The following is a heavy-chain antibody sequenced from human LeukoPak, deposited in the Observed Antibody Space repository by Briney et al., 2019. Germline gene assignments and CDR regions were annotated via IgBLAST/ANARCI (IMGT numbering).Heavy chain of an antibody. J-gene: IGHJ4*02. V-gene: IGHV3-23*01. CDR2: ISGGSSST. Sequence: PGGSLRLSCAASGFTFSSYAMSWVRQAPGKGLEWVSSISGGSSSTYYADSGKGRFTISRENSKNTLYLKMNSLRAEDTAVYYYARGPTDSSSWYDVPFDYWGQGTLVTVSS. CDR3: ARGPTDSSSWYDVPFDY. CDR1: GFTFSSYA. D-gene: IGHD6-13*01.